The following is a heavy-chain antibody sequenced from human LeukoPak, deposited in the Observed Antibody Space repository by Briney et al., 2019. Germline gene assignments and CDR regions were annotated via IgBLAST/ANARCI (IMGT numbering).Heavy chain of an antibody. CDR1: GYTFTSYG. CDR3: ARGPNYYDSSGYPYYFDY. V-gene: IGHV1-18*01. D-gene: IGHD3-22*01. CDR2: ISAYNGNT. Sequence: ASVKVSCKAPGYTFTSYGISWVRQAPGQGLEWMGWISAYNGNTNYAQKLQGRVTMTTDTSTSTAYMELRSLRSDDTAVYYCARGPNYYDSSGYPYYFDYWGQGTLVTVSS. J-gene: IGHJ4*02.